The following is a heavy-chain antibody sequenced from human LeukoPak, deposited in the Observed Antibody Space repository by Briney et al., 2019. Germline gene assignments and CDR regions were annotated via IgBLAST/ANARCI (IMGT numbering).Heavy chain of an antibody. J-gene: IGHJ4*02. D-gene: IGHD6-13*01. CDR1: GGSISNYF. Sequence: PSETLSLTCTVSGGSISNYFWSWIRQPAGKGLESIGRTYTSGSTNYNPSLQSRVTMSLDTSKNQFSLNLSSVTAADTAVYYCARDRGGSRRYFDYWGQGTLVTVSS. CDR2: TYTSGST. V-gene: IGHV4-4*07. CDR3: ARDRGGSRRYFDY.